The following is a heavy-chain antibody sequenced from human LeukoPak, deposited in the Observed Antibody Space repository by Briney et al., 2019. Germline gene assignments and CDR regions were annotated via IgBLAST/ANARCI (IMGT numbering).Heavy chain of an antibody. CDR1: GFIFSNYA. CDR3: ARVIHYGSGSYYYFDY. J-gene: IGHJ4*02. Sequence: GGSLRLSCAASGFIFSNYAMNWVRQAPGKGLEWVSDISDSGGNTYYADSVKGRFTISRDNFKNTLYLQMNSLRAEDTAIYYCARVIHYGSGSYYYFDYWGQGTPVTVSS. D-gene: IGHD3-10*01. V-gene: IGHV3-23*01. CDR2: ISDSGGNT.